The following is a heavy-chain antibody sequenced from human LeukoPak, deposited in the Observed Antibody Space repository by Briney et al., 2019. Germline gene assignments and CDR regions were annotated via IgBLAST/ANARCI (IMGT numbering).Heavy chain of an antibody. CDR1: GYTFTSYY. J-gene: IGHJ4*02. CDR3: AREDCTNGVCYGGTVDY. D-gene: IGHD2-8*01. V-gene: IGHV1-46*01. Sequence: GASVKVSCKASGYTFTSYYMHWVRQAPGQGLEWMGIINPSGGSTSYAQKFQGRVTMTRDTSTSTVYMELGSLRSEDTAVYYCAREDCTNGVCYGGTVDYWGQGTLVTVSS. CDR2: INPSGGST.